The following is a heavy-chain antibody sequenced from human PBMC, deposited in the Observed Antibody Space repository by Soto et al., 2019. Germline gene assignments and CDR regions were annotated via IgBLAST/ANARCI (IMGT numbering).Heavy chain of an antibody. D-gene: IGHD6-19*01. V-gene: IGHV4-59*01. J-gene: IGHJ4*02. CDR2: FYNSGNT. CDR3: ASTKKWLAFDY. CDR1: GDSIINSY. Sequence: SETLSLSSTVCGDSIINSYGTWIRQPPGKGLEWIGCFYNSGNTNYNPSLKSRVTISVDTSNNQFSLRVNSVTAADTAVYYCASTKKWLAFDYWGQGALVTVSS.